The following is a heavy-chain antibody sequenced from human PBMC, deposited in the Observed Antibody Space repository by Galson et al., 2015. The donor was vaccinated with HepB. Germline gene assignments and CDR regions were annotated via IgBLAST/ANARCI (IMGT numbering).Heavy chain of an antibody. J-gene: IGHJ6*02. Sequence: SVKVSCKASGYTFTSYGISWVRQAPGQGLEWMGWISAYNGNTNYAQKLQGRVTMTTDTSTSTAYMELRSLRSDDTAVYYCARGPYYDFWSGYYYCGFGDHPCGMDVWGQGTTVTVSS. V-gene: IGHV1-18*04. CDR1: GYTFTSYG. CDR3: ARGPYYDFWSGYYYCGFGDHPCGMDV. CDR2: ISAYNGNT. D-gene: IGHD3-3*01.